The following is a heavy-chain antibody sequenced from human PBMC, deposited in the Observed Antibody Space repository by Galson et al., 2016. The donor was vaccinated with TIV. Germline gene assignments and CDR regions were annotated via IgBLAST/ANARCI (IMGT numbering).Heavy chain of an antibody. J-gene: IGHJ4*02. Sequence: ETLSLTCTVSGGSISSYYWTWIRQPPGKGLEWIGYVYYTGNTNYNPSLKNRVTMSVDTSKNQFSLKLNSVTAADTAVYFCARVDYSSSGTAFDSWGQGTLVTVSS. CDR3: ARVDYSSSGTAFDS. CDR2: VYYTGNT. D-gene: IGHD3-10*01. V-gene: IGHV4-59*01. CDR1: GGSISSYY.